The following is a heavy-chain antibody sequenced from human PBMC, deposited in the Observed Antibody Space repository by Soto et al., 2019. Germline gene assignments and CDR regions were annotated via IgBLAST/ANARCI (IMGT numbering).Heavy chain of an antibody. CDR1: GGSISNYF. Sequence: SETLSLTCTISGGSISNYFWSWIRQPAGKGLEWIGRIYASGSTNYNPSLKSRVTMSVDTSKNQFSLKLSSVTAADTAMYYFARVGFGLPGAFDIWGQGTMVTVSS. CDR3: ARVGFGLPGAFDI. CDR2: IYASGST. V-gene: IGHV4-4*07. J-gene: IGHJ3*02. D-gene: IGHD3-10*01.